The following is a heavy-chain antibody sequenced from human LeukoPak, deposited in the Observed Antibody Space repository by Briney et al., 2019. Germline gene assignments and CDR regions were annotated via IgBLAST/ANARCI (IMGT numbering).Heavy chain of an antibody. V-gene: IGHV3-74*01. Sequence: PGGSLRLSCAGSGFTFSGYWMQWVRQAPGKGLVWVSRIKSDGTGTTYADSVKGRFTISRDNAKNTLYLQMNSLRAEDTAVYYCARGGDWVGGTIDYWGQGTLVTVSS. CDR3: ARGGDWVGGTIDY. J-gene: IGHJ4*02. CDR2: IKSDGTGT. CDR1: GFTFSGYW. D-gene: IGHD1-26*01.